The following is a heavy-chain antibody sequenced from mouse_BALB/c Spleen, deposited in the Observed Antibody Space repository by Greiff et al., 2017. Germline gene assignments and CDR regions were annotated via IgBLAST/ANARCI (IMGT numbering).Heavy chain of an antibody. J-gene: IGHJ4*01. D-gene: IGHD1-1*01. CDR3: ARGGYYGSTFYAMDY. CDR2: ISSGSSTI. Sequence: EVQLVESGGGLVQPGGSRKLSCAASGFTFSSFGMHWVRQAPEKGLEWVAYISSGSSTIYYADTVKGRFTISRDNPKNTLFLQMTSLRSEDTAMYYCARGGYYGSTFYAMDYWGQGTSVTVSS. V-gene: IGHV5-17*02. CDR1: GFTFSSFG.